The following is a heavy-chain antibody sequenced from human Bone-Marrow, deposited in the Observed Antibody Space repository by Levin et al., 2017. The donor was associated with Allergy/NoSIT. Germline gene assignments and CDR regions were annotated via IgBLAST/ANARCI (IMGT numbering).Heavy chain of an antibody. CDR2: IYYVGST. V-gene: IGHV4-39*01. D-gene: IGHD3-9*01. J-gene: IGHJ4*02. Sequence: SETLSLTCTVTGGSISSDDDFWGWIRQPPGKGLEWIGSIYYVGSTYFNMSLKSRLSIAVDTSKNQFSLKLGSVTAADTAVYYCARQSIRSRGAGYFFDYWGQGMLVTVSS. CDR1: GGSISSDDDF. CDR3: ARQSIRSRGAGYFFDY.